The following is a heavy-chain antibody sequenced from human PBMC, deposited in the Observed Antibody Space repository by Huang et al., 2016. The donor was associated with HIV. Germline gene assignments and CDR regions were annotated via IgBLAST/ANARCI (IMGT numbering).Heavy chain of an antibody. D-gene: IGHD7-27*01. CDR3: AMERSYGNWANNWFDP. CDR1: GDSMRRQS. Sequence: QVQLQESGPGLVKPSETLSLTCTVSGDSMRRQSWSWIRQPPGKGLEWIGTVFNTGSTNYSPSLQSRVTISLDTSRNQFSLNLNSGTAADTATYYCAMERSYGNWANNWFDPWGQGTLVIVSS. CDR2: VFNTGST. J-gene: IGHJ5*02. V-gene: IGHV4-4*08.